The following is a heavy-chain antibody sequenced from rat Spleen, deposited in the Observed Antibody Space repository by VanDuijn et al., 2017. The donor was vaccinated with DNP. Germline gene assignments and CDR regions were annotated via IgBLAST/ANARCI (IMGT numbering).Heavy chain of an antibody. D-gene: IGHD1-10*01. CDR1: GFSLTSYN. V-gene: IGHV2-6*01. CDR3: TREREPSNNPYYFDC. CDR2: ISSGGNT. Sequence: QVQLMESGPGLVQPSETLSLTCTVSGFSLTSYNVHWVRQPPGKGLEWIAAISSGGNTYYNSALKSRLSISRDTSNSQVFLRMNSLQTEDTAIYFCTREREPSNNPYYFDCWGQGVMVTVSS. J-gene: IGHJ2*01.